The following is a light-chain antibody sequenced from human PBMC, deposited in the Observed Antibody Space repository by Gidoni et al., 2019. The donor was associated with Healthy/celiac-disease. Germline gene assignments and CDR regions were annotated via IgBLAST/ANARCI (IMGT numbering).Light chain of an antibody. CDR3: QQYNSYPLT. J-gene: IGKJ4*01. V-gene: IGKV1-5*03. CDR2: KAS. Sequence: DIQMTQTPSTLSASVGDRVTITCGASQSISSGLAWYQQKPGKAPKLLIYKASSLESGVPSRFSGGGSGTEFTLTISSLQPDDFATYYCQQYNSYPLTFGGGTKVEIK. CDR1: QSISSG.